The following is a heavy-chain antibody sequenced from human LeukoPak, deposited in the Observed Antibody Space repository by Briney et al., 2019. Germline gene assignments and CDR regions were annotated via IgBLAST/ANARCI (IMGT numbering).Heavy chain of an antibody. CDR2: ISYDGSSK. CDR3: AKVRWDNSGWYYLDY. J-gene: IGHJ4*02. V-gene: IGHV3-30*18. CDR1: GFTFNDYG. Sequence: PGGSLRLSCAASGFTFNDYGMHWVRQAPGKGLEWVAVISYDGSSKYYTDSVKGRFTISRDNSKSTLYLQMNSLRAEDTAVYYCAKVRWDNSGWYYLDYWGQGTLVTVSS. D-gene: IGHD6-19*01.